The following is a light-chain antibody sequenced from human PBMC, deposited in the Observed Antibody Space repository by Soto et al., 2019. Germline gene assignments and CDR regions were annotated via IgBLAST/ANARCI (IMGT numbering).Light chain of an antibody. CDR2: DAS. Sequence: DIQMTQSPSSLSASVGDRVTITCRASQDIGNHLAWFQQKPGTAPKSLIYDASSLQSGVPSKFSGSGSGTDFTLTISSLQPEDFATYYCQQYNTYPLTFGGGTKMELK. J-gene: IGKJ4*01. V-gene: IGKV1-16*02. CDR1: QDIGNH. CDR3: QQYNTYPLT.